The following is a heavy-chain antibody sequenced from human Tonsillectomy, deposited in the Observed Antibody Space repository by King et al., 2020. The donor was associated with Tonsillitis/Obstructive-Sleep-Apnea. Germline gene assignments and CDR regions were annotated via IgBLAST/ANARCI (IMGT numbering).Heavy chain of an antibody. Sequence: LQLQESGPGLVKPSQTLSLTCTVSGGSISSGSYYWSWIRQHPGKGLEWIGYIYYSGSTYYNPSLKSRVTISVDTSKNQFSLKLSSVTAADTAVYYCARVFRESDAFDIWGQGTMVTVSS. CDR1: GGSISSGSYY. J-gene: IGHJ3*02. CDR2: IYYSGST. CDR3: ARVFRESDAFDI. V-gene: IGHV4-31*03.